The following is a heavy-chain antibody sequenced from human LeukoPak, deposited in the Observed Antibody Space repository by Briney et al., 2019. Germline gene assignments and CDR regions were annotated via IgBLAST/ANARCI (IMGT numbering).Heavy chain of an antibody. CDR3: ARPDWGLGGAIDY. CDR2: INPNSGDT. V-gene: IGHV1-2*02. Sequence: GASVKVSCKASGYTFTGYYMHWVRQAPGQGLEWMGWINPNSGDTKFAQKFQGRVTMTRDTSIDTAYMELSRLTSDDTAIYYCARPDWGLGGAIDYWGPGTQVTVSS. D-gene: IGHD7-27*01. CDR1: GYTFTGYY. J-gene: IGHJ4*02.